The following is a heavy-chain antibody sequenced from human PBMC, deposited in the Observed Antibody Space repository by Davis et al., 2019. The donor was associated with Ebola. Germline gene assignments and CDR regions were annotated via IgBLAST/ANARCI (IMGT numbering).Heavy chain of an antibody. CDR1: GERGANSW. CDR2: IYPADSET. J-gene: IGHJ6*02. D-gene: IGHD3-22*01. V-gene: IGHV5-51*01. CDR3: ARVSDRYYYYYGLDV. Sequence: GESLKISCQTSGERGANSWIGWVRQRPGEVLEWMALIYPADSETKYSPSFQGQVTISVDKSKDTAYLQLGSLKASDTAIYYCARVSDRYYYYYGLDVWGPGTTVIVSS.